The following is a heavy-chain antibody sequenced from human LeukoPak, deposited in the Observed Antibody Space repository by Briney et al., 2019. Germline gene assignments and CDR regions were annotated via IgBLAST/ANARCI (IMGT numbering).Heavy chain of an antibody. D-gene: IGHD3-16*02. Sequence: SVKVSCKASGGTFSSYAISWVRQAPGQGLEWMGGIIPIFGTANYAQKFQGRVTITADESTSTAYMELSSLSSEDTAVYYCARADRGLYYYYYGMDVWGQGTTVTVSS. CDR1: GGTFSSYA. V-gene: IGHV1-69*01. CDR3: ARADRGLYYYYYGMDV. J-gene: IGHJ6*02. CDR2: IIPIFGTA.